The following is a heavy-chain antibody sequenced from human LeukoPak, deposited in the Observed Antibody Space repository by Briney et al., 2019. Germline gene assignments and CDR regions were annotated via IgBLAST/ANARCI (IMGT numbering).Heavy chain of an antibody. V-gene: IGHV4-59*01. Sequence: SETLSLTCTVSGGSISSYYWSWVRQPPGKGLEWIGYIYNSGSNNNYNPSLKSRVTISVDTSKNKFSLKLRSVTAADTAVYYCARDRPGIAVAGDAFDIWGQGTMVTVSS. CDR2: IYNSGSNN. CDR1: GGSISSYY. J-gene: IGHJ3*02. D-gene: IGHD6-19*01. CDR3: ARDRPGIAVAGDAFDI.